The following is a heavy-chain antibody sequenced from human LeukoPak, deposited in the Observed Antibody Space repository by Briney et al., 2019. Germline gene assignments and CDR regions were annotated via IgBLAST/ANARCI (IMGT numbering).Heavy chain of an antibody. CDR2: INPSGGST. Sequence: ASVKVSCKASGYTFTSYYMHWVRQAPGQGLEWMGVINPSGGSTSYAQKFQGRVTMTRDTSTSTVYMELSSLRSEDTAVYYCARVEEAVVGINYFDYWGQGTLVTVSS. D-gene: IGHD1-14*01. J-gene: IGHJ4*02. CDR3: ARVEEAVVGINYFDY. CDR1: GYTFTSYY. V-gene: IGHV1-46*01.